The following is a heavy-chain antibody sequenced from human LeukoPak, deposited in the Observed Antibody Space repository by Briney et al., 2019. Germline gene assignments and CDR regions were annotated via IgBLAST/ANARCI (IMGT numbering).Heavy chain of an antibody. D-gene: IGHD2-2*01. V-gene: IGHV3-15*01. CDR3: ARGYCSSTSCYEDAFDI. J-gene: IGHJ3*02. CDR1: GFTFTNAW. Sequence: GGSLRLSCAASGFTFTNAWTSSVRQAPGKGLEWVGRIKSKTDGGTTDYVAPVKGRFTISRDDSKSTLYLQMNSLETEDTGVYYCARGYCSSTSCYEDAFDIWGQGTMVTVSS. CDR2: IKSKTDGGTT.